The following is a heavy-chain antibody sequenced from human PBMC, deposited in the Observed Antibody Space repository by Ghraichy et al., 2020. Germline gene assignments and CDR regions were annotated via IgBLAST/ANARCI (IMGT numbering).Heavy chain of an antibody. CDR1: GFTFSSYS. D-gene: IGHD6-19*01. CDR2: ISSSSSYI. CDR3: ATLGIAVAGTRYFDY. J-gene: IGHJ4*02. Sequence: GGSLRLSCAASGFTFSSYSMNWVRQAPGKGLEWVSSISSSSSYIYYADSVKGRFTISRDNAKNSLYLQMNSLRAEDTAVYYCATLGIAVAGTRYFDYWGQGTLVTVSS. V-gene: IGHV3-21*01.